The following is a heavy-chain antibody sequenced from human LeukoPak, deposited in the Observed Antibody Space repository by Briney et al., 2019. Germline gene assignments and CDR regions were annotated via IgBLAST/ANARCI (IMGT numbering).Heavy chain of an antibody. D-gene: IGHD2-2*01. CDR3: AREVDQPLKMEDDAFDI. Sequence: ASVKVSCKASGYTFTGYYMHWVRQAPGQGLESKGRINPNSGGTNYAQKFQGRVTMTRDTSISTAYMELSRLRSDDTAVYYCAREVDQPLKMEDDAFDIWGQGTMVTVSS. J-gene: IGHJ3*02. V-gene: IGHV1-2*06. CDR2: INPNSGGT. CDR1: GYTFTGYY.